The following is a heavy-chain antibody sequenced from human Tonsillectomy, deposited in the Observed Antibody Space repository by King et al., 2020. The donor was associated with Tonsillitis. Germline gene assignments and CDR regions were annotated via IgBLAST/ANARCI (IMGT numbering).Heavy chain of an antibody. CDR2: VSYSGST. V-gene: IGHV4-39*07. Sequence: LQLQESGPGLVKPSETLSLTCTVSGGSINSNSYYWGWIRQPPGKGLEWIGSVSYSGSTYYNPSLKSRVTISVDTSKNHFSLKLRSVTAADTAVYYCARDFAYDNWFDPWGQGTLVTVSS. J-gene: IGHJ5*02. D-gene: IGHD3-3*01. CDR1: GGSINSNSYY. CDR3: ARDFAYDNWFDP.